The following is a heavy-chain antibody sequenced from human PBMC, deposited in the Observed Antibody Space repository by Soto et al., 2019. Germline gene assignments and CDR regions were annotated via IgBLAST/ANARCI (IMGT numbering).Heavy chain of an antibody. D-gene: IGHD6-13*01. CDR1: GGSFSGYY. J-gene: IGHJ6*02. V-gene: IGHV4-34*01. CDR3: ARPRSWYYYGMDV. CDR2: INHSGST. Sequence: QVQLQQWGAGLLKPSGTLSLTCAVYGGSFSGYYWSWIRQPPGKGLEWIGEINHSGSTNYNPSLKSRVTISVDTSKNQFSLKLSSVTAADTAVYYCARPRSWYYYGMDVWGQGTTVTVSS.